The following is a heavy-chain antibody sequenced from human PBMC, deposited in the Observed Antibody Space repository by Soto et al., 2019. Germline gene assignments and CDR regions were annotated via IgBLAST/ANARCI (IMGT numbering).Heavy chain of an antibody. V-gene: IGHV5-10-1*01. CDR1: GYSFTSYW. Sequence: GESLKISCKGSGYSFTSYWISWVRQMPGKGLEWMGRIDPSDSYTNYSPSFQGHVTISADKSISTAYLQWSSLKASDTAMYYCARPSSSPDNYYYYGMDVWGQGTTVTVS. CDR2: IDPSDSYT. CDR3: ARPSSSPDNYYYYGMDV. J-gene: IGHJ6*02. D-gene: IGHD6-6*01.